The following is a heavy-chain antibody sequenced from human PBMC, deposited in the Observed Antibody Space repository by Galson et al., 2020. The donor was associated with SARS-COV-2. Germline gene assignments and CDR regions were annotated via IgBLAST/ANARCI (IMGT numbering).Heavy chain of an antibody. V-gene: IGHV3-30*04. CDR2: ISHDGSFD. D-gene: IGHD3-10*01. J-gene: IGHJ4*02. CDR1: GFTFGTYA. Sequence: QPGGSLRLSCAASGFTFGTYAMHWVRQAPGKGLEWLAIISHDGSFDSYADSVKGRFTVSRDNSRATLDLQMNSLRTEDTAFYYCARAFSSLTGCGSRCFIVGSIWGQGTLVTVSS. CDR3: ARAFSSLTGCGSRCFIVGSI.